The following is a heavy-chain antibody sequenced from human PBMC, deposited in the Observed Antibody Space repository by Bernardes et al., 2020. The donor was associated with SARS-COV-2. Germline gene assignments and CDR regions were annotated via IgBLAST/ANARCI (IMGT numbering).Heavy chain of an antibody. Sequence: GGSLRLSCTASGLTFANSAMTWVRQAPGKGLEWASSITDNGGSTYYADSVSGRFTISRDNSRNALYLQMNSLRAEDTAKYYCATGPWGFLTGYSSPVDFWGQGTLVTVSS. CDR1: GLTFANSA. D-gene: IGHD3-9*01. J-gene: IGHJ4*02. CDR3: ATGPWGFLTGYSSPVDF. V-gene: IGHV3-23*01. CDR2: ITDNGGST.